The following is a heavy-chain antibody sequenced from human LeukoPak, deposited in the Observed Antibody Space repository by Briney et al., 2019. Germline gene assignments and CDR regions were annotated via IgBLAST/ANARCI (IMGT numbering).Heavy chain of an antibody. CDR2: IIPIFGTA. CDR3: ARDRGCSGGSCYYYYMDV. D-gene: IGHD2-15*01. V-gene: IGHV1-69*05. J-gene: IGHJ6*03. Sequence: SSVKVSFKASGGTFSSYAISWVRQAPGQGLEWMGGIIPIFGTANYAQKFQGRVTITTDESTSTAYMELSSLRSEDTAVYYCARDRGCSGGSCYYYYMDVWGKGTTVTVSS. CDR1: GGTFSSYA.